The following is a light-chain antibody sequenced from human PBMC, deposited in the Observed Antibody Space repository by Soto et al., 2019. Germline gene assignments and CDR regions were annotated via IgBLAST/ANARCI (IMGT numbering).Light chain of an antibody. V-gene: IGLV2-14*01. CDR1: SSDVGGYYS. CDR3: SSYTSSSTDV. Sequence: QAVVTQPASVSGSPGQSITLSCTGTSSDVGGYYSVSWYQQHPGKAPKLMIYDVTNRPSGVSNRFSGSKSGNTASLTISGLQAEDEADYYCSSYTSSSTDVFGPGTKLTVL. CDR2: DVT. J-gene: IGLJ1*01.